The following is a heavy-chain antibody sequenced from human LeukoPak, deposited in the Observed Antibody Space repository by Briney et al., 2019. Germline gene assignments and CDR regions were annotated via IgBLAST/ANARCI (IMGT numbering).Heavy chain of an antibody. J-gene: IGHJ4*02. V-gene: IGHV3-48*03. D-gene: IGHD2-2*01. Sequence: PGGSLRLSCAASGFTFSSYEMNWVRQAPGKGLEWVSYISSSGSTIYYADSVKGRFTISRDNAKNSLYLQMNSLRAEDTAVYYCARDCGSTSCPDFDYWGQGTLVTVSS. CDR3: ARDCGSTSCPDFDY. CDR1: GFTFSSYE. CDR2: ISSSGSTI.